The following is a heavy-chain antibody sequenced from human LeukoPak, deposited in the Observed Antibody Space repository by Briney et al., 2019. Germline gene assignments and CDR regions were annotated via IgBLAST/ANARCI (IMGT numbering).Heavy chain of an antibody. J-gene: IGHJ4*02. V-gene: IGHV4-39*01. CDR3: ATTPALAVAGTLDPKE. D-gene: IGHD6-19*01. CDR1: GGSITSGSYY. Sequence: SSETLSLTCTVSGGSITSGSYYWGWIRQSPGKGLEWIGSIFYSGSTYYNPSLKSRVTISIDTSENQFSLKLSSVTAADTAVYYCATTPALAVAGTLDPKEWGQGTLVTVSS. CDR2: IFYSGST.